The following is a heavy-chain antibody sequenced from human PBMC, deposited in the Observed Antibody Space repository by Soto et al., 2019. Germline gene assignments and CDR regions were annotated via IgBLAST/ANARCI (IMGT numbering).Heavy chain of an antibody. CDR3: ARDKGGSGSYYYYYGMDV. CDR1: GYTFTSYG. D-gene: IGHD1-26*01. J-gene: IGHJ6*02. V-gene: IGHV1-18*01. CDR2: ISAYNGNT. Sequence: ASVKVSCKASGYTFTSYGISWVRQAPGQGLEWMGWISAYNGNTNYAQKLQGRVTMTTDTSTSTAYMELRSLRSDDTAVYYCARDKGGSGSYYYYYGMDVWGQGTTVTVSS.